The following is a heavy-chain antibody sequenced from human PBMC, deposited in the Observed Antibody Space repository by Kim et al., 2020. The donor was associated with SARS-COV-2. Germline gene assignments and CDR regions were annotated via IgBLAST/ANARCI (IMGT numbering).Heavy chain of an antibody. J-gene: IGHJ5*02. D-gene: IGHD3-22*01. CDR1: GGSISSSSYY. Sequence: SETLSLTCTVSGGSISSSSYYWGWIRQPTGKGLEWIGCIYYSGSTYYNLTIKRRVTISADTYQNQFSLKLSSVTAAATAVYYCARHSDSSGYYHWGQGTL. CDR2: IYYSGST. CDR3: ARHSDSSGYYH. V-gene: IGHV4-39*01.